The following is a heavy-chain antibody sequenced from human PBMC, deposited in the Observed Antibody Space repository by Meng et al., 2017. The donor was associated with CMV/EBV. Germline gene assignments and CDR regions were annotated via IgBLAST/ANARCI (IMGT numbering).Heavy chain of an antibody. J-gene: IGHJ4*02. CDR2: IRYDGDNR. Sequence: GESLKISCVASGFTFSSYGMHWVRQAPGKGLEWVAFIRYDGDNRYYADSVKGRFTISRDNSKNTLYLQINSLRAEDTAVYYCAKDGSLGRKIVVPAVTPVCPDSWGQGTLVTVSS. CDR1: GFTFSSYG. D-gene: IGHD2-2*02. V-gene: IGHV3-30*02. CDR3: AKDGSLGRKIVVPAVTPVCPDS.